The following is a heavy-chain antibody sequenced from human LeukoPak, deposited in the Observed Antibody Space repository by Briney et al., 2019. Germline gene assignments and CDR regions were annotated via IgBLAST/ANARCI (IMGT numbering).Heavy chain of an antibody. V-gene: IGHV4-34*01. CDR1: GGSFSGYY. J-gene: IGHJ6*02. CDR2: INHSGST. Sequence: SETLSLTCAVYGGSFSGYYWSWVRQPPGKGLEWIGEINHSGSTNYNPSLKSRVTISVDTSKNQFSLKLSSVTAADTAVYYCARAMVRGIPKPYFYGMDVWGQGTTVTVSS. CDR3: ARAMVRGIPKPYFYGMDV. D-gene: IGHD3-10*01.